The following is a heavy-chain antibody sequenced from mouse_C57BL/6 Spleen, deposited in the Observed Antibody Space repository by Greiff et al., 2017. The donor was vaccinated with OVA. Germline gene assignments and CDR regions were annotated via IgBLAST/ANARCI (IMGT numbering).Heavy chain of an antibody. V-gene: IGHV1-52*01. CDR1: GYTFTSYW. Sequence: QVQLKQPGAELVRPGSSVKLSCKASGYTFTSYWMHWVKQRPIQGLEWIGNIDPSDSETHYNQKFKDKATLTVDKSSSTAYMQLSSLTSEDSAVYYCARSGDYYGSKAYWGQGTLVTVSA. D-gene: IGHD1-1*01. CDR2: IDPSDSET. CDR3: ARSGDYYGSKAY. J-gene: IGHJ3*01.